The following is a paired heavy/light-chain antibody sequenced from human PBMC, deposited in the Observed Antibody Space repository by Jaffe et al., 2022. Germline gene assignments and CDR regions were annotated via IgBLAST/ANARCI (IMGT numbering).Heavy chain of an antibody. CDR2: ISGSGGST. Sequence: EVQLLESGGGLVQPGGSLRLSCAASGFTFSSYAMSWVRQAPGKGLEWVSAISGSGGSTYYADSVKGRFTISRDNSKNTLYLQMNSLRAEDTAVYYCAMYLKGGNWNDYYYYYMDVWGKGTTVTVSS. J-gene: IGHJ6*03. V-gene: IGHV3-23*01. CDR1: GFTFSSYA. D-gene: IGHD1-1*01. CDR3: AMYLKGGNWNDYYYYYMDV.
Light chain of an antibody. CDR2: AAS. CDR1: QGISSW. CDR3: QQANSFPLIT. V-gene: IGKV1-12*01. J-gene: IGKJ3*01. Sequence: DIQMTQSPSSVSASVGDRVTITCRASQGISSWLAWYQQKPGKAPKLLIYAASSLQSGVPSRFSGSGSGTDFTLTISSLQPEDFATYYCQQANSFPLITFGPGTKVDIK.